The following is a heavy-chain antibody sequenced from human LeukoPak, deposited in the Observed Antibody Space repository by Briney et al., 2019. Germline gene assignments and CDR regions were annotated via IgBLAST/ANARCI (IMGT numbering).Heavy chain of an antibody. J-gene: IGHJ3*02. CDR3: ARDLHYDFWSGPRYDAFDI. D-gene: IGHD3-3*01. CDR1: GFTFSSYW. CDR2: IKQDGSEK. V-gene: IGHV3-7*01. Sequence: GGSLRLSCAASGFTFSSYWMSWVRQAPGKGLEWVANIKQDGSEKYYVDSVKGRFTISRDNAKNSLYLQMNSLRAEDTAVYYCARDLHYDFWSGPRYDAFDIWGQGTMVTVSS.